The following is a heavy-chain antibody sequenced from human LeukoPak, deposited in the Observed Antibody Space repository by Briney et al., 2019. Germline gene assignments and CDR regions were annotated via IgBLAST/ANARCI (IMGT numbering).Heavy chain of an antibody. D-gene: IGHD3-9*01. CDR2: IYTSGST. CDR3: AREMRYFDWLSYEYNWFDP. J-gene: IGHJ5*02. Sequence: SETLSLTCAVYGGSFSGYYWSWIRQPAGKGLEWIGRIYTSGSTNYNPSLKSRVTMSVDTSKNQFSLKLSSVTAADTAVYYCAREMRYFDWLSYEYNWFDPWGQGTLVTVSS. V-gene: IGHV4-4*07. CDR1: GGSFSGYY.